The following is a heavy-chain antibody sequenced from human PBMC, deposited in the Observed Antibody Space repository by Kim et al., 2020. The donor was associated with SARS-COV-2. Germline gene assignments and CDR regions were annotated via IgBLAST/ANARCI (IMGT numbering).Heavy chain of an antibody. CDR1: GGSISSYY. Sequence: SETLSLTCTVSGGSISSYYWSWIRQPPGKGLEWIGYIYYSGSTNYNPSLKSRVTISVDTSKNQFSLKLSSVTAADTAVYYCARADDWVTMIRAPLYASIMAFDIWGQGTMVTVSS. CDR2: IYYSGST. D-gene: IGHD3-22*01. CDR3: ARADDWVTMIRAPLYASIMAFDI. V-gene: IGHV4-59*13. J-gene: IGHJ3*02.